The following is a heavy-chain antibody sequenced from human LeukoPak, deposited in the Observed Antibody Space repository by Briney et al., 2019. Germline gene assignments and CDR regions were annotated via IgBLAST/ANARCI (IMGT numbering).Heavy chain of an antibody. V-gene: IGHV3-23*01. CDR3: AKDVGKQWPPGWVDP. CDR2: ISGSGGST. J-gene: IGHJ5*02. D-gene: IGHD6-19*01. CDR1: GFTFSSYA. Sequence: GGSLRLSCAASGFTFSSYAMSWVRQAPGKGLEWVSAISGSGGSTYYADSVKGRFTISRDNSKNTLYLQMNSLRAEDTAVYYCAKDVGKQWPPGWVDPWGQGTLVTVPS.